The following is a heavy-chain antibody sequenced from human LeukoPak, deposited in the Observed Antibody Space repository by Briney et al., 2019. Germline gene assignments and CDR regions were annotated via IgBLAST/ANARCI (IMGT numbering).Heavy chain of an antibody. J-gene: IGHJ4*02. Sequence: SETLSLTCAVYGGSFSGYYWSWIRQPAGKGLEWIGEINHSGSTNYNPSLKSRVTISVDTSKNQFSLKLSSVTAADTAVYYCARGSAAAGTRRWYFDYWGQGTLVTVSS. CDR3: ARGSAAAGTRRWYFDY. CDR1: GGSFSGYY. V-gene: IGHV4-34*01. D-gene: IGHD6-13*01. CDR2: INHSGST.